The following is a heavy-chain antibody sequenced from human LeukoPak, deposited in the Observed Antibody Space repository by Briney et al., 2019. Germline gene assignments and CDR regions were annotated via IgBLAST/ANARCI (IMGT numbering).Heavy chain of an antibody. CDR1: GYSFTSYW. J-gene: IGHJ3*02. Sequence: GESLKISCKGSGYSFTSYWIGWVRQMPGKGLEWMGIIYPGDSDTRYSPSFQGQVTISADMSISAAYLQWSSLKASDTAMYYCARRQTPDYGDPWGAFGIWGQGTMVTVSS. CDR2: IYPGDSDT. CDR3: ARRQTPDYGDPWGAFGI. V-gene: IGHV5-51*01. D-gene: IGHD4-17*01.